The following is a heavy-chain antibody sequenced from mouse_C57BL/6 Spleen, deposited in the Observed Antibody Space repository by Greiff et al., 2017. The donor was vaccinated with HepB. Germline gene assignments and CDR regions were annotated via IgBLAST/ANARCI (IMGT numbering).Heavy chain of an antibody. J-gene: IGHJ2*01. Sequence: EVKLLESGPGLVKPSQSLSLTCSVTGYSITSGYYWNWIRQFPGNKLEWMGYISYDGSNNYNPSLKNRISITRDTSKNQFFLKLNSVTTEDTATYYCARTGKGPYYFDYWGQGTTLTVSS. V-gene: IGHV3-6*01. D-gene: IGHD4-1*01. CDR1: GYSITSGYY. CDR3: ARTGKGPYYFDY. CDR2: ISYDGSN.